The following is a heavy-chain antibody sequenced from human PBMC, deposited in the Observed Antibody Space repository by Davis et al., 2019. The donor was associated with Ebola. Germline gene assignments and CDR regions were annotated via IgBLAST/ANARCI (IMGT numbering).Heavy chain of an antibody. D-gene: IGHD3-3*01. V-gene: IGHV3-23*01. CDR1: GFTFSSYW. CDR3: AGRSERGYSPFDY. CDR2: ISGSAAAT. Sequence: GESLKISCAASGFTFSSYWMHWVRQAPGKGLEWVSAISGSAAATYYADSVKGRFTISRDNSKNTMYLQMNSLRAEDTAVYYCAGRSERGYSPFDYWGQGTLVTASS. J-gene: IGHJ4*02.